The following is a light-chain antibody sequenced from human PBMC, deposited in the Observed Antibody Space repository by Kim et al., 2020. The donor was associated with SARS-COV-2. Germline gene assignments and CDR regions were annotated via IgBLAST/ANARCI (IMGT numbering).Light chain of an antibody. J-gene: IGKJ4*01. V-gene: IGKV3-20*01. CDR2: GAS. CDR3: QQYGNSPLT. CDR1: HSVNSNW. Sequence: EIVLTQSPDTLSLSAGERVTLSCRASHSVNSNWLAWYQQKPGQAPRLLIYGASSRATGIPDRFGGSGSGTDFSLTISRLEPEDFAVYYCQQYGNSPLTFGGGTKVDIK.